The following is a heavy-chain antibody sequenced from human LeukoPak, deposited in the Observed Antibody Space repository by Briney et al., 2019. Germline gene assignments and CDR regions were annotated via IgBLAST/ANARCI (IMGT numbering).Heavy chain of an antibody. J-gene: IGHJ4*02. CDR2: ICSGGST. D-gene: IGHD6-6*01. CDR3: AKSIAGSRSWALDH. V-gene: IGHV3-53*01. Sequence: GGSLRLSCAASGFTVSSNYMSWVRQAPGKGLEWVSVICSGGSTYYADSVKGRFTISRDNSKNTLYLQMNSLRAEDTAVYYCAKSIAGSRSWALDHWGQGTLVTVSS. CDR1: GFTVSSNY.